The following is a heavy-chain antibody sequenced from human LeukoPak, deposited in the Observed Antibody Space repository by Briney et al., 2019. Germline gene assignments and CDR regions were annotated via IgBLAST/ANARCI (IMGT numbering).Heavy chain of an antibody. D-gene: IGHD2-21*02. CDR2: LSYDGSNK. Sequence: PGRALRLSCAASGFTFSNYAMDWVRQAPGKGLEWVALLSYDGSNKYYADSLKGRFTISRDNSKNTLYLQMNSLRAEETAVYYCARGWGLHYILDYWGQGTLVTVSS. V-gene: IGHV3-30*04. J-gene: IGHJ4*02. CDR3: ARGWGLHYILDY. CDR1: GFTFSNYA.